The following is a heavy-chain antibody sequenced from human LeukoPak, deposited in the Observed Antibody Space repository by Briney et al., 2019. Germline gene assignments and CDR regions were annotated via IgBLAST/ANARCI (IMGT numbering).Heavy chain of an antibody. CDR2: INPNSGGT. Sequence: ASVKVSCKASGYTFTGYYMHWVRQAPGQGLEWMGWINPNSGGTNYAQKFQGRVTMTRNTSISTAYMELSSLRSEDTAVYYCARSYSGSPFDYWGQGTLVAVSS. CDR1: GYTFTGYY. CDR3: ARSYSGSPFDY. V-gene: IGHV1-2*02. D-gene: IGHD1-26*01. J-gene: IGHJ4*02.